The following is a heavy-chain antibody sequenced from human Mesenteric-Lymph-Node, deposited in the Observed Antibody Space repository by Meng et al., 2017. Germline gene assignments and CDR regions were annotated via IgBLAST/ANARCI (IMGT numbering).Heavy chain of an antibody. CDR3: ARDKSHYDGRSGWFDP. D-gene: IGHD3-16*01. CDR1: GFTFTDYA. J-gene: IGHJ5*02. CDR2: VSHDGNSG. Sequence: QVQLVESGGGVVQPGGSLRLSCAASGFTFTDYAMHWVRQAPGKGLEWVAIVSHDGNSGCYADSVKGRFSISRDNFRNTQYLQINSLRPEDTAVYYCARDKSHYDGRSGWFDPWGQGTLVTVSS. V-gene: IGHV3-30-3*01.